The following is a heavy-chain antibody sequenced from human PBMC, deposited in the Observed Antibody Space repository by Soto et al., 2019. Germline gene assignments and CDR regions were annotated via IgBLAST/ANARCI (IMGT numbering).Heavy chain of an antibody. CDR2: IWYDGSNK. D-gene: IGHD3-3*01. CDR1: GFTFSSYA. Sequence: PGGSLRLSCAASGFTFSSYAMHWVRQAPGKGLEWVAVIWYDGSNKYYADSVKGRFTISRDNSKNTLYLQMNSLRAEDTAVYYCARDRNDFWSGYYSDYYYGMDVWGQGTTVTVSS. CDR3: ARDRNDFWSGYYSDYYYGMDV. J-gene: IGHJ6*02. V-gene: IGHV3-33*08.